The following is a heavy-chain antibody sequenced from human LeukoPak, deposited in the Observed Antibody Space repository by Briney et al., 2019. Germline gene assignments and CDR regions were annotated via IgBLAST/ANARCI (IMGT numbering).Heavy chain of an antibody. V-gene: IGHV1-24*01. D-gene: IGHD3-22*01. J-gene: IGHJ4*02. CDR2: FDPEDGET. CDR3: ATVPYYYDSSGYRRWYYFDY. CDR1: GYTLTELS. Sequence: ASVTVSCTVSGYTLTELSMHWVRQAPGKGLEWMGGFDPEDGETIYAQKFQGRVTMTEDTSTDTAYMELSSLRSEDTAVYYCATVPYYYDSSGYRRWYYFDYWGQGTLVTVSS.